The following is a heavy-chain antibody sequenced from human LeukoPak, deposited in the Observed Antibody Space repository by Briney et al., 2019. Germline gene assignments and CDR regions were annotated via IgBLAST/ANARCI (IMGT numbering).Heavy chain of an antibody. CDR3: ARPLTVTTPWYFDL. Sequence: PSETLSLTCAASGYSMNSGYYWGWIRQPPGKGLEWIGNIYHRGSTNYNPSLKSRLTISVYTSKNQFSLKLSSVTSADTAVYYCARPLTVTTPWYFDLWGRGTLVTVSS. CDR2: IYHRGST. D-gene: IGHD4-11*01. J-gene: IGHJ2*01. V-gene: IGHV4-38-2*01. CDR1: GYSMNSGYY.